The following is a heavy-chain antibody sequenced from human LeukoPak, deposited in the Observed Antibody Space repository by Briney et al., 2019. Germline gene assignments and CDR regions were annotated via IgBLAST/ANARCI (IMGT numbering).Heavy chain of an antibody. V-gene: IGHV3-48*04. D-gene: IGHD1-20*01. CDR1: GFTFNTYT. Sequence: GGSLRLSCAASGFTFNTYTMNWVRQAPGKGLEWVSCISSSGSTIYYADSVKGRFTISRDNAKNSLYLQMNSLRAEDTAVYYCAKVGYNWNVRYYFDYWGQGTLVTVSS. CDR2: ISSSGSTI. CDR3: AKVGYNWNVRYYFDY. J-gene: IGHJ4*02.